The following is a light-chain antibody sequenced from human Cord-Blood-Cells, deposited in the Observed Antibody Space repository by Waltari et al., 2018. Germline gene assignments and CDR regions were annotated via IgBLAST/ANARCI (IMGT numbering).Light chain of an antibody. CDR1: SSDVGGYNY. CDR3: SSYTSSSTYV. J-gene: IGLJ1*01. CDR2: NVS. Sequence: QSALTQPASVSGSPGQSITISCTGTSSDVGGYNYVSWYQQHPGKAPKLMIYNVSKRPSGVSNRFSGSKSGNTASLTISGLQAEDEAVYYSSSYTSSSTYVFGTGTKVTVL. V-gene: IGLV2-14*01.